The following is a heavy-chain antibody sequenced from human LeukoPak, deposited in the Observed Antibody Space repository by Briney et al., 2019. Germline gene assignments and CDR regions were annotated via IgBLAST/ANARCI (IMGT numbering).Heavy chain of an antibody. D-gene: IGHD6-19*01. CDR1: GFTFSNAW. Sequence: GGSLRLSCAASGFTFSNAWMNWVRQAPGKGLEWVGRIKSKTDGATTDYAAPVKGRFTISRDDSKNTLYLQMNSLRAEDTAVYYCARRSGIAVAGAFDYWGQGTLVTVSS. V-gene: IGHV3-15*01. J-gene: IGHJ4*02. CDR3: ARRSGIAVAGAFDY. CDR2: IKSKTDGATT.